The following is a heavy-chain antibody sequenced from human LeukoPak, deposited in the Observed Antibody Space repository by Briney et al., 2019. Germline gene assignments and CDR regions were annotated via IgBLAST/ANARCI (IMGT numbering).Heavy chain of an antibody. D-gene: IGHD6-19*01. CDR1: GGSIGGDY. J-gene: IGHJ4*02. V-gene: IGHV4-59*08. CDR3: AKYGKSGWSVDN. Sequence: SETLSLTCTVSGGSIGGDYWTWIRQPPGKGLQYIGYIYHTGATNYNPSLKSRVTMSVDTSKNQFSLKLNSVTAADTAVYFCAKYGKSGWSVDNWGQGTLVTVSS. CDR2: IYHTGAT.